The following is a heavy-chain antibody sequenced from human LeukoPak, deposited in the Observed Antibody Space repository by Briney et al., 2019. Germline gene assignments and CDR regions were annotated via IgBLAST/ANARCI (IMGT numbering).Heavy chain of an antibody. J-gene: IGHJ4*02. CDR2: IYYSGST. Sequence: PSETLSLTCTVSGGSISSGGYYWSWIRQHPGKGLEWIGYIYYSGSTYYNPSLKSRVTISVGTSKNQFSLKLSSVTAADTAVYYCARAIGYYYDSSGYYFDYWGQGTLVTVSS. CDR1: GGSISSGGYY. CDR3: ARAIGYYYDSSGYYFDY. D-gene: IGHD3-22*01. V-gene: IGHV4-31*03.